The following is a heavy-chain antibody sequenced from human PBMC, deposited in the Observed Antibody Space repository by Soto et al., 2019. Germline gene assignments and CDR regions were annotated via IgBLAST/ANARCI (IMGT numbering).Heavy chain of an antibody. J-gene: IGHJ4*02. CDR2: ISYSGGST. D-gene: IGHD3-10*01. V-gene: IGHV3-23*01. CDR1: GFTFSNYG. CDR3: AKEGGWFGDQPAEY. Sequence: EVQLLESGGGLVQPGGSLRLSCAASGFTFSNYGMSWVRQAPGKGLYWVSAISYSGGSTYYADSVKGRFTISRDNSRNTLFLQMNSLRAEDTAVYYCAKEGGWFGDQPAEYWGQGTLVTVSS.